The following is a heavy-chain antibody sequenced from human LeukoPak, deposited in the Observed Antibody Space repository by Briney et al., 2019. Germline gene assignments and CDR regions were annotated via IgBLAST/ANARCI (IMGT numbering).Heavy chain of an antibody. Sequence: GGSLRLSCAASGFTFSSYGMHWVRQAPGKGLEWVAVIWYDGSNKYHADSVKGRVTISRDNSKNTLYLQMNSLRAEDTAVYYCARPWGTTLEMATMGYYGMDVWGQGTTVTVSS. V-gene: IGHV3-30*19. CDR3: ARPWGTTLEMATMGYYGMDV. CDR2: IWYDGSNK. J-gene: IGHJ6*02. CDR1: GFTFSSYG. D-gene: IGHD5-24*01.